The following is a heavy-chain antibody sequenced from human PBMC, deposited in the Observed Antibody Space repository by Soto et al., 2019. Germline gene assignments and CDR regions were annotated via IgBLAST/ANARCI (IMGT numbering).Heavy chain of an antibody. V-gene: IGHV1-18*01. J-gene: IGHJ5*02. CDR1: GYTFTSYG. CDR3: ARALAGGISAP. Sequence: QVQVVQSGAEVKKPGASVKVSCKASGYTFTSYGISWVRQAPGQGLEWMGWINAYNGNTKYAQKLQGRVTMTTDTSPSTAYMELTRLRSDDTAVYYCARALAGGISAPWGQGTLVTVSS. D-gene: IGHD6-13*01. CDR2: INAYNGNT.